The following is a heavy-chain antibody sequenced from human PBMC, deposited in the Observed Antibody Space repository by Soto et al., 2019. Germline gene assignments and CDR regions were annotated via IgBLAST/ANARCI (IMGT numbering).Heavy chain of an antibody. D-gene: IGHD5-18*01. CDR1: GYSISTYW. CDR3: PGLDTAMVKTAGY. J-gene: IGHJ4*02. V-gene: IGHV3-7*01. CDR2: VKQDGSEE. Sequence: EVQLVESGGGLVQPGGSLRLSCAASGYSISTYWMSWVRQAPGKGLEWVANVKQDGSEEYYVDSVKGRFTISRDNAKNSLYPQMNSLRAEETGVYYCPGLDTAMVKTAGYWGQGSLGNVS.